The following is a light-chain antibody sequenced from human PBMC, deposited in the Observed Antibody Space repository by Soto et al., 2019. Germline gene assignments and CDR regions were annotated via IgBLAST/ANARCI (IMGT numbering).Light chain of an antibody. CDR1: SSDVGSYNL. Sequence: QSALTQPASVSGSPGQSITISCTGTSSDVGSYNLVSWYQQHPGKAPKLMIYEVSKRPSGVSNRFSGSKSGNTASLTISGLQAEDEADYYCCSYAGSSTYVFRTGTKLT. J-gene: IGLJ1*01. V-gene: IGLV2-23*02. CDR2: EVS. CDR3: CSYAGSSTYV.